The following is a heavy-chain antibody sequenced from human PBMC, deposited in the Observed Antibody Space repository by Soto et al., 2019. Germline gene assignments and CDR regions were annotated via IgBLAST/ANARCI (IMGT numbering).Heavy chain of an antibody. CDR1: GDSVSRSGYW. CDR2: VVFSGGT. V-gene: IGHV4-39*01. J-gene: IGHJ3*02. D-gene: IGHD1-26*01. CDR3: ARHADYGERELDFHI. Sequence: QLQLRESGPGLVKPSETLSLTCLVFGDSVSRSGYWWGWIRQAPGKGLEWIGSVVFSGGTQYNPSLRSRLTISTAPSKNEVSVRLTSVTAEDTAVYYCARHADYGERELDFHIWGPGEKVTVSS.